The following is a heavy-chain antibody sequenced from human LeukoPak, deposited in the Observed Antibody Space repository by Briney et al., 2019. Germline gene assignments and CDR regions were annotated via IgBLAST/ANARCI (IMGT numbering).Heavy chain of an antibody. CDR3: ARVRYCSSTSRYTFDY. CDR1: GGTFSSYT. D-gene: IGHD2-2*02. V-gene: IGHV1-69*02. CDR2: IIPILGIA. Sequence: SVKVSCKASGGTFSSYTISWVRQAPGQGLEWMGRIIPILGIANYAQKFQGRVTITADKSTSTAYMELSSLRSEDTAVYYCARVRYCSSTSRYTFDYWGQGTLVTVSS. J-gene: IGHJ4*02.